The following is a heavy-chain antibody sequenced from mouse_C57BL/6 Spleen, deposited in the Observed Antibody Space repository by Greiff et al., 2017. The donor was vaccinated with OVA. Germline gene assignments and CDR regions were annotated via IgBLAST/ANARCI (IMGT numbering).Heavy chain of an antibody. Sequence: VQLQQSGAELVRPGASVKLSCKASGYTFTDYYINWVKQRPGQGLEWIARIYPGSGNTYYNEKFKGKATLTAEKSSSTAYMQLSSLTSEDSAVYFCARLGYYGSSYGYFDVWGTGTTVTVSS. CDR2: IYPGSGNT. CDR1: GYTFTDYY. CDR3: ARLGYYGSSYGYFDV. J-gene: IGHJ1*03. V-gene: IGHV1-76*01. D-gene: IGHD1-1*01.